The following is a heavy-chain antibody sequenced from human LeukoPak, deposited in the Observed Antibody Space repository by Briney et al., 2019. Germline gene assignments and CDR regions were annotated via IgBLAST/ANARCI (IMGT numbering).Heavy chain of an antibody. V-gene: IGHV1-2*02. CDR1: GYTFTGYY. CDR2: INPNSGGT. D-gene: IGHD3-22*01. J-gene: IGHJ4*02. CDR3: ARDTYYYDSSGYEFDY. Sequence: AASVTVSCKASGYTFTGYYMHWVRQAPGQGLEWMGWINPNSGGTNYAQKFQGRVTMTRDTSISTAYMELSRLRSDDTAVYYCARDTYYYDSSGYEFDYWGQGTLVTVSS.